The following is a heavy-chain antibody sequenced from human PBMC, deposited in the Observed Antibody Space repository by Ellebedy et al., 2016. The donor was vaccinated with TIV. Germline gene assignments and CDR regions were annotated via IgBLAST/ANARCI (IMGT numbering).Heavy chain of an antibody. Sequence: GESLKISCAASGFTFSTYSMNWVRQTPGKGLEWLSYMSGGGGVTDYAASVKGRFTISRDNTKNSLFLQMSSLRAEDTAFYYCAREKWMWDYWGQGTLVTVSS. V-gene: IGHV3-21*04. D-gene: IGHD5-12*01. CDR1: GFTFSTYS. CDR2: MSGGGGVT. J-gene: IGHJ4*02. CDR3: AREKWMWDY.